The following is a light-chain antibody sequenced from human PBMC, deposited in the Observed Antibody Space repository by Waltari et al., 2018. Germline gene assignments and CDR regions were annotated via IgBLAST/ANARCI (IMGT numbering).Light chain of an antibody. CDR2: RNH. Sequence: QSVLTQPPSASGTPGQRVTISCSGSRSNIGSNYVYWYQQLPGTAPKLPIYRNHRGPGGVPDRSPGSKSGTSASLAIGGLRSEDEADYYCAAWDDSLSGRVFGGGTKVTVL. CDR3: AAWDDSLSGRV. J-gene: IGLJ3*02. V-gene: IGLV1-47*01. CDR1: RSNIGSNY.